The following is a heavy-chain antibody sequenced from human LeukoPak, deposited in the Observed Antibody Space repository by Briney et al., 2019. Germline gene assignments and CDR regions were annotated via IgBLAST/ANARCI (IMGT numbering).Heavy chain of an antibody. D-gene: IGHD6-19*01. J-gene: IGHJ3*02. V-gene: IGHV3-48*01. CDR2: ISSSSTI. CDR3: TREAVGDAFDI. Sequence: GGSLRLSCAASGFTFSSYSINWVRQAPGKGLEWISYISSSSTIYYADSVKGRFTISRDNAKNSLYLQMNSLRAEDTAVYYCTREAVGDAFDIWGQGTMVTVSS. CDR1: GFTFSSYS.